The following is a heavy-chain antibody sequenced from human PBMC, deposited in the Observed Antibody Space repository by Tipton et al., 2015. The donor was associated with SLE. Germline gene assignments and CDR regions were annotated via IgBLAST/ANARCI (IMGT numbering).Heavy chain of an antibody. J-gene: IGHJ4*02. D-gene: IGHD4-11*01. CDR3: ARDLYSNYDFFDY. V-gene: IGHV3-21*03. CDR2: ISGINGNT. CDR1: GFTVSSNY. Sequence: SLRLSCAASGFTVSSNYMSWVRQAPGKGLEWVSDISGINGNTYYADSVKGRFTISRDNAKNSLYLQMNSLRAEDTAVYYCARDLYSNYDFFDYWGQGTLVTVSS.